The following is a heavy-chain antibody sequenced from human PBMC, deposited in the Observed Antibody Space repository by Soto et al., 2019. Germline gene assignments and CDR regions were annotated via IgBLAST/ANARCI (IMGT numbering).Heavy chain of an antibody. CDR1: GGSFNGHY. CDR3: ARGLPEGHYGMDV. CDR2: INHSGST. V-gene: IGHV4-34*01. J-gene: IGHJ6*02. Sequence: SETLSLTCAVYGGSFNGHYWSWIRQPPGKGLEWIGQINHSGSTNHSPSLKSRVTISVDTSKNQFSLKLSSVTAADTAVYYCARGLPEGHYGMDVWDQGTTVTVSS.